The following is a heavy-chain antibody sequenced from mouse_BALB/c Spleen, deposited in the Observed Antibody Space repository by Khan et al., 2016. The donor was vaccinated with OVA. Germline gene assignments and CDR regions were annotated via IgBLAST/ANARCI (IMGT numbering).Heavy chain of an antibody. V-gene: IGHV1-77*01. J-gene: IGHJ3*01. Sequence: VQLQQSGAELARPGASVKLSCKASGYTFTDYYINWEKQRTGQGLEWIGEIYPGSGNTYYNEKFKGKATLTADKSSSTAYMQLSSLTSEDSAADFCARSAYYGNYGAYWGQGTLVTVSA. D-gene: IGHD2-10*01. CDR3: ARSAYYGNYGAY. CDR2: IYPGSGNT. CDR1: GYTFTDYY.